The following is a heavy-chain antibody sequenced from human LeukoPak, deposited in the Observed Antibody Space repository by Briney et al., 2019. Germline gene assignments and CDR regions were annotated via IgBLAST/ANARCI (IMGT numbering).Heavy chain of an antibody. J-gene: IGHJ4*02. D-gene: IGHD3-3*01. CDR1: GFTFSSYA. CDR2: ISGSGGST. CDR3: AREYYDFWSGSYTRGDY. V-gene: IGHV3-23*01. Sequence: GGSLRLSCAASGFTFSSYAMSWVRQAPGKGREWVSAISGSGGSTYYADSVKGRFTISRDNAKNSLYLQMNSLRAEDTAVYYCAREYYDFWSGSYTRGDYWGQGTLVTVSS.